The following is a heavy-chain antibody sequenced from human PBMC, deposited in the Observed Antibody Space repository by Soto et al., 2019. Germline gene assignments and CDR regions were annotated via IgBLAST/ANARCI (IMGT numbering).Heavy chain of an antibody. D-gene: IGHD1-20*01. CDR3: ASTVYIIDAFDI. CDR1: GFTFSSYS. V-gene: IGHV3-48*01. J-gene: IGHJ3*02. CDR2: ISSSSSTI. Sequence: HPGGSLRLSCAASGFTFSSYSMNWVRQAPGKGLEWVSYISSSSSTIYYADSVKGRFTISRDNAKNSLYLQMNSLRAGYTAVYYCASTVYIIDAFDIWGQGTMVTVSS.